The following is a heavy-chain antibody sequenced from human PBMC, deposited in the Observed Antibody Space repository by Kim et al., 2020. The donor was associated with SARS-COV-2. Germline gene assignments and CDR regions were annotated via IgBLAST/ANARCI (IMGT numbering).Heavy chain of an antibody. J-gene: IGHJ5*02. Sequence: SVKVSCKASGFTFTSSAVQWVRQARGQRLEWIGWIVVGSGNTNYAQKFQERVTITRDMSTSTAYMELSSLRSEDTAVYYCAALSGPRDWFDPWGQGTLVTVSS. CDR1: GFTFTSSA. V-gene: IGHV1-58*01. D-gene: IGHD5-12*01. CDR3: AALSGPRDWFDP. CDR2: IVVGSGNT.